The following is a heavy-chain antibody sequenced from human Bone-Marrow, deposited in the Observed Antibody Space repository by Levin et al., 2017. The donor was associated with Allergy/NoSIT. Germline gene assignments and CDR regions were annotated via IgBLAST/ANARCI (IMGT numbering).Heavy chain of an antibody. V-gene: IGHV5-51*01. Sequence: GESLKISCKGSGYSFTSYWIGWVRQMPGKGLEWMGIIYPGDSDTRYSPSFQGQVTISADKSISTAYLQWSSLKASDTAMYYCARWAVTRHDAFDIWGQGTMVTVSS. J-gene: IGHJ3*02. D-gene: IGHD4-17*01. CDR3: ARWAVTRHDAFDI. CDR2: IYPGDSDT. CDR1: GYSFTSYW.